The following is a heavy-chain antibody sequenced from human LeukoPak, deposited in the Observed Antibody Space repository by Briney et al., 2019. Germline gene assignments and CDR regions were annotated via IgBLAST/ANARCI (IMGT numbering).Heavy chain of an antibody. CDR3: AREFNTIGNFDY. Sequence: GGSLRLSCATSGFTFSRFSFRWVRQTPGKGLEWVASIYVTGNYIYYADSVKGRVTISRDNAKNSVFLQMNSLRVEDTAVYYCAREFNTIGNFDYWGQGALVTVSS. J-gene: IGHJ4*02. D-gene: IGHD1-14*01. V-gene: IGHV3-21*01. CDR1: GFTFSRFS. CDR2: IYVTGNYI.